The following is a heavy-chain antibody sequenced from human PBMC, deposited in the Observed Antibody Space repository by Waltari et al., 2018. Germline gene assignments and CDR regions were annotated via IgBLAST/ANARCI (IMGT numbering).Heavy chain of an antibody. CDR1: GFTLRNYG. D-gene: IGHD2-21*02. CDR3: ANNPYCFNGHCLREFDY. J-gene: IGHJ4*02. V-gene: IGHV3-30*02. CDR2: LHSEVYDT. Sequence: QVQLVESGGRVVQPGGSLRLSCTASGFTLRNYGMPWVRQAPGKGLESFAFLHSEVYDTFYADSVKGRFTISRDTSTNTLFLLMNSLRPEDTAVYYCANNPYCFNGHCLREFDYWGRGTLVTVSS.